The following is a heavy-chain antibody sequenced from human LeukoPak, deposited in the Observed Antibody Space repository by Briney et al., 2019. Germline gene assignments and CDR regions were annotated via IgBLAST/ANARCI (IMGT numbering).Heavy chain of an antibody. CDR3: AREENYDSSGYFDY. D-gene: IGHD3-22*01. Sequence: PGGSLRLSCAASGFTFSSYGMHWVRQAPGKGLEWVAVIWYDGSNKYYADSVKGRFTISRDNSKNTLYLQMSSLRAEDTAVYYCAREENYDSSGYFDYWGQGTLVTVSS. V-gene: IGHV3-33*01. CDR2: IWYDGSNK. CDR1: GFTFSSYG. J-gene: IGHJ4*02.